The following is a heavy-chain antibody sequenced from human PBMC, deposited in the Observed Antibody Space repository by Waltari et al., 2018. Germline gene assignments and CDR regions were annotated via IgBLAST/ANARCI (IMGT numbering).Heavy chain of an antibody. J-gene: IGHJ2*01. CDR3: ARWSTVVSFWYFDI. D-gene: IGHD2-8*02. CDR1: RGSISPYY. CDR2: IHHTGTV. V-gene: IGHV4-59*01. Sequence: QVQLLESGPGLVRPSETLSLTCTVSRGSISPYYWSWIRQSPGKGLEWIGYIHHTGTVNYNPSLKSRATITLETTHNQFSLRLNSLTDADTAIYYCARWSTVVSFWYFDIWGRGTRVSVSS.